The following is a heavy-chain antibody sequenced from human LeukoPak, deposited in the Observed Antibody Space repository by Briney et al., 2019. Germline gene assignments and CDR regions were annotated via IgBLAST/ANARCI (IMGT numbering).Heavy chain of an antibody. CDR1: GFTFSSYS. V-gene: IGHV3-48*01. D-gene: IGHD4-17*01. CDR3: ARLYGDYGVYWFDP. J-gene: IGHJ5*02. CDR2: ISSSSSTI. Sequence: GGSLRLSCAASGFTFSSYSMNWVRQAPGKGLEWVSYISSSSSTIYYADSVKGRFTISRDNAKNSLYLQMNSLRAEDTAVYYCARLYGDYGVYWFDPWGQGTLVTVSS.